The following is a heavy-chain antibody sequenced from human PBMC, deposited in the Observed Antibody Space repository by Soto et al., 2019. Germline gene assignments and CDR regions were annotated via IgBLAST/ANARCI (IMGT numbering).Heavy chain of an antibody. CDR2: IYYSGST. V-gene: IGHV4-39*01. CDR3: ARRGSSSWYGY. J-gene: IGHJ4*02. Sequence: SETLSHTCPFSVGSISSSSYYWGFLRQPPGKGLEWIGSIYYSGSTYYNPSLKSRVTISVDTSKNQFSLKLSSVTAADTAVYYCARRGSSSWYGYWGQGTLVPSPQ. CDR1: VGSISSSSYY. D-gene: IGHD6-13*01.